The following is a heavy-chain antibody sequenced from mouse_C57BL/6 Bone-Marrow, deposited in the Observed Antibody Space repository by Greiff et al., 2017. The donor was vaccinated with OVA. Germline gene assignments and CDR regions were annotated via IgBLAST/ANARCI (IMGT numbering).Heavy chain of an antibody. Sequence: EVQVVESGGGLVQPGGSLSLSCAASGFTFTDYYMSWVRQPPGKALEWLGFIRNKANGYTTEYSASVKGRFTISRDNSQSILYLQMNALRAEDSATYYCASLYYYGSSYDYAMDYWGQGTSVTVSS. D-gene: IGHD1-1*01. CDR3: ASLYYYGSSYDYAMDY. CDR1: GFTFTDYY. J-gene: IGHJ4*01. CDR2: IRNKANGYTT. V-gene: IGHV7-3*01.